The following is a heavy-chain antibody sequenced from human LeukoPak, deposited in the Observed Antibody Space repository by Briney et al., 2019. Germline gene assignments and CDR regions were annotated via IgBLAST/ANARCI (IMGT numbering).Heavy chain of an antibody. D-gene: IGHD2-21*02. J-gene: IGHJ4*02. CDR2: IYYSGST. Sequence: TSETLSLTCTVSGGSISSGDYYWSWIRQPPGQGLEWIGYIYYSGSTYYNPSLKSRVTISVDTSKNQFSLKLSSVTAADTAVYYCASPKLAYCGGDCYPYWGQGTLVTVSS. CDR1: GGSISSGDYY. CDR3: ASPKLAYCGGDCYPY. V-gene: IGHV4-30-4*08.